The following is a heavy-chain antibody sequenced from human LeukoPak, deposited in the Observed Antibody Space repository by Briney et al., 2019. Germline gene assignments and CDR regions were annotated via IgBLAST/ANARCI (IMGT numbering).Heavy chain of an antibody. V-gene: IGHV4-59*01. J-gene: IGHJ4*02. CDR1: GGSISTYY. CDR3: ARDRLYYFDF. CDR2: IYYSGSA. D-gene: IGHD2-21*02. Sequence: SETLSLTCTVSGGSISTYYWSWIRQSPGKGLEWIGYIYYSGSANYNPSLKSRVTISVDTSKNQFSLKLSSVTAADTAVYYCARDRLYYFDFCGQGTLVTVSS.